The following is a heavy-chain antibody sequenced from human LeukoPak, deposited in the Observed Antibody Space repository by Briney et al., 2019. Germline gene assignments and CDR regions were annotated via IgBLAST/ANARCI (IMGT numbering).Heavy chain of an antibody. J-gene: IGHJ4*02. Sequence: SVKVSCKASGGTFSSYAISWVRQAPGQGLEWMGRIIPIFGTANYAQKFQGRVTITTDESTSTAYMELSSLRSEDTAVYYCARDFKGRIAAADSVWGQGTLVTVSS. D-gene: IGHD6-13*01. CDR2: IIPIFGTA. V-gene: IGHV1-69*05. CDR3: ARDFKGRIAAADSV. CDR1: GGTFSSYA.